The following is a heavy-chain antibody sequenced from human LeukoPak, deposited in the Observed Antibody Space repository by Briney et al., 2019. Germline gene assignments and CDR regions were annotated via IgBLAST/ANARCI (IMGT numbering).Heavy chain of an antibody. CDR3: ARDRSDYALQYYYYGTDV. J-gene: IGHJ6*02. CDR2: INPNSGGT. CDR1: GYTFTGYY. D-gene: IGHD4-17*01. V-gene: IGHV1-2*02. Sequence: ASVKVSCKASGYTFTGYYIHWVRQAPGQGLEWMGWINPNSGGTNYAQKFQGRVTMTRDTSITTAYMELSSLRSEDTAVYYCARDRSDYALQYYYYGTDVWGQGTTVTVSS.